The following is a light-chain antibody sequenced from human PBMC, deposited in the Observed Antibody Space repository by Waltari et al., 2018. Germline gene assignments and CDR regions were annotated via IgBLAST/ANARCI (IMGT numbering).Light chain of an antibody. J-gene: IGKJ1*01. CDR2: KAS. CDR1: QSISSW. V-gene: IGKV1-5*03. Sequence: DIQLTQSPSTLSPSQGHRVTITCRASQSISSWLAWYQQKPGKAPKLLIYKASSLESGVPSRFSGSGSGTEFTLTISSLQPDDFATYYCQQYNSYSRTFGQGTKVEIK. CDR3: QQYNSYSRT.